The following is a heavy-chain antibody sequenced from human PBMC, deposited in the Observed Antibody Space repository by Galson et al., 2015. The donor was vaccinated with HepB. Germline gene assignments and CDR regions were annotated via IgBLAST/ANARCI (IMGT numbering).Heavy chain of an antibody. CDR2: ISVSGGST. V-gene: IGHV3-23*01. J-gene: IGHJ3*02. CDR3: AKGGDNYDTRDPHAFDI. Sequence: SLRLSCAASGFTFSNYVMSWVRQAPGKGLEWVSAISVSGGSTYYAASVEGRFTISRDNPKNTLYVQMNSLRADDTAVYYCAKGGDNYDTRDPHAFDIWGQGTMVTVSS. CDR1: GFTFSNYV. D-gene: IGHD3-22*01.